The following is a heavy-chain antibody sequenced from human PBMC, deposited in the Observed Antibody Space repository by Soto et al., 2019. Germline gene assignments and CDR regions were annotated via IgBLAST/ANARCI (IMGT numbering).Heavy chain of an antibody. CDR2: IIPIFGTA. CDR1: GGTFSSYA. D-gene: IGHD3-22*01. Sequence: QVQLVQSGAEVKKPGSSVKVSCKASGGTFSSYAISWVRQAPGQGLEWMGGIIPIFGTANYAQKFQGRFTITADKSTSTAYMELSSLRSEDTAVYYCARGRLGYYDSSGYYYGNDAFDIWGQGTMVTVSS. V-gene: IGHV1-69*06. J-gene: IGHJ3*02. CDR3: ARGRLGYYDSSGYYYGNDAFDI.